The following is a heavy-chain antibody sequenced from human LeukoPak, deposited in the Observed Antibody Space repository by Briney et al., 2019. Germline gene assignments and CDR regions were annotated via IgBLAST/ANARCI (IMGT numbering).Heavy chain of an antibody. V-gene: IGHV4-34*01. CDR2: INHSGST. CDR1: GGSFSGYY. J-gene: IGHJ1*01. D-gene: IGHD2-15*01. CDR3: ARVIPGGSPVN. Sequence: KTSETLSLTCAVYGGSFSGYYWSWIRQPPGKGLEWIGEINHSGSTNYNPSLKSRVTISVDTSKNQFSLKLSSVTAADTAVYYCARVIPGGSPVNWGQGTLVPVSS.